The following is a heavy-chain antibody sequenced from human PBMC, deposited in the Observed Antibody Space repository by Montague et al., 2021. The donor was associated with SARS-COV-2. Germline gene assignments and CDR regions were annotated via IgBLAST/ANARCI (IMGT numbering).Heavy chain of an antibody. V-gene: IGHV3-9*01. D-gene: IGHD3-16*01. Sequence: SLRLSCAASGFTFDDYAMHWVRQAPGEGLEWASGISWNSGSIGYADSVKGRFTISRDNAKNSLYLQMNSLRAEDTALYYCAKEGMGGGYFDYWGQGTLVTVSS. CDR2: ISWNSGSI. CDR3: AKEGMGGGYFDY. J-gene: IGHJ4*02. CDR1: GFTFDDYA.